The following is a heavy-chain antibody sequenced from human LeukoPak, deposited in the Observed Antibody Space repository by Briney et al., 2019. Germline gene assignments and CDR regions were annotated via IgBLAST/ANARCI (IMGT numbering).Heavy chain of an antibody. CDR3: ARNNGMDV. V-gene: IGHV3-7*03. CDR2: VNRDGSET. CDR1: GFALSSHW. J-gene: IGHJ6*02. Sequence: GGSLRLSCAASGFALSSHWVTWVRQVPGRGPEWAANVNRDGSETYYLDSVKGRFTISKDNAKNSLYLQMNSLRAEDTALYHCARNNGMDVWGQGTTVIVSS.